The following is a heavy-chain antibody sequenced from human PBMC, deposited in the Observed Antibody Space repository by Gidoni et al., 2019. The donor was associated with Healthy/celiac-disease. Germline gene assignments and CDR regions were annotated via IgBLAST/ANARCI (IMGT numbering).Heavy chain of an antibody. Sequence: QVQLVQSGAEVHKPGSSVKVSCKASGGPFSSYAISWVRQAPGQGLEWMGGIIPIFGTANYAQKFQGRVTITADESTSTAYMELSSLRSEDTAVYYCARDPAYCSGGSCYWYFDLWGRGTLVTVSS. V-gene: IGHV1-69*01. CDR1: GGPFSSYA. CDR3: ARDPAYCSGGSCYWYFDL. D-gene: IGHD2-15*01. J-gene: IGHJ2*01. CDR2: IIPIFGTA.